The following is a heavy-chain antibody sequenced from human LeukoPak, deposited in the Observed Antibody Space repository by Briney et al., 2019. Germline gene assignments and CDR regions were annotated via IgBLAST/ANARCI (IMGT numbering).Heavy chain of an antibody. V-gene: IGHV4-38-2*01. CDR2: IYYSGST. Sequence: SETLSLTCAVSGYSISSGYYWGWIRQPPGKGLGWIGSIYYSGSTYYNPSLKSRVTISVDTCKNQFSLKLSSVTAADTAVYYCAGLYYGSGSYSPYFDYWGQGTLVTVSS. D-gene: IGHD3-10*01. CDR3: AGLYYGSGSYSPYFDY. CDR1: GYSISSGYY. J-gene: IGHJ4*02.